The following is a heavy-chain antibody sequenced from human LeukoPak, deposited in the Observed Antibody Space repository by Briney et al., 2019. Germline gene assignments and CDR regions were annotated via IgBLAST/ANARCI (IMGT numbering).Heavy chain of an antibody. CDR1: GLTFSDSY. V-gene: IGHV3-11*03. J-gene: IGHJ4*02. Sequence: GGSLRLSCAASGLTFSDSYMTWIRQSPGQGLEWVSYISIGTSHIKYADSVKGRFTISRDDARNSLYLQMNSLRAEDTAMYYCARRSSNGELDYWGQGTLVTVSS. CDR3: ARRSSNGELDY. D-gene: IGHD2-8*01. CDR2: ISIGTSHI.